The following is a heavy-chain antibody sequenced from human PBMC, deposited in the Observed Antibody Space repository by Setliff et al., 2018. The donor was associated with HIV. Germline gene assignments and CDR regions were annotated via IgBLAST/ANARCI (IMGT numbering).Heavy chain of an antibody. Sequence: GGSLRLSCAASELTFSNYAMTWVRQAPGKGLEWVSSLSGSGGSTYYADSVKGRFTISRDNSKNTLYLQMNSLRAEDTAVYYCAKVSGAYYWYFDLWGRGTLVTVSS. V-gene: IGHV3-23*01. J-gene: IGHJ2*01. CDR2: LSGSGGST. CDR1: ELTFSNYA. CDR3: AKVSGAYYWYFDL. D-gene: IGHD6-25*01.